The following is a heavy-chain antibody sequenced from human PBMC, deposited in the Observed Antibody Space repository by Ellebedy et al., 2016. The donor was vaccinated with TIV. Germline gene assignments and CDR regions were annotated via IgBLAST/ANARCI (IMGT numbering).Heavy chain of an antibody. V-gene: IGHV3-23*01. CDR1: GFTFSCCA. CDR2: ISNSGDTT. D-gene: IGHD1-1*01. Sequence: GESLKISCAASGFTFSCCAMSWVRQAPGKGLEWVSVISNSGDTTYADSVKSRFTISRDNSKNTLHLQMNSLRAEDTAVYYCAKLGGIYTRYAEYWGQGTLVTVSS. CDR3: AKLGGIYTRYAEY. J-gene: IGHJ4*02.